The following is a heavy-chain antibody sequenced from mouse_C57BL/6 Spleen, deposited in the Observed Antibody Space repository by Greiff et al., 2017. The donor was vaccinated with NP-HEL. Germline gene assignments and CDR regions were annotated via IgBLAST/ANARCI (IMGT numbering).Heavy chain of an antibody. CDR3: ARMHYSNNAWFAY. J-gene: IGHJ3*01. V-gene: IGHV1-52*01. Sequence: QVQLQQPGAELVRPGSSVKLSCKASGYTFTSYWMHWVKQRPIQGLEWIGNIDPSDSETHYNQKFKDKATLTVDKSSSTAYMQLSSLTSEDSAVDYCARMHYSNNAWFAYWGQGTLVTVSA. D-gene: IGHD2-5*01. CDR1: GYTFTSYW. CDR2: IDPSDSET.